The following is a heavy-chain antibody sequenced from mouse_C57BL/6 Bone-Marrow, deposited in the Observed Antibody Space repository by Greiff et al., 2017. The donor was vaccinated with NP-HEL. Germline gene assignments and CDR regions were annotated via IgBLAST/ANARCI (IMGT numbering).Heavy chain of an antibody. Sequence: QVQLQQSGPELVKPGASVKISCKASGYAFSSSWMNWVKQRPGKGLEWIGRIYPGDGDTNYNGKFKGKATLTADKSSSTAYMQLSSLTSEDSAVYFCARGGFSYYVDYWGQGTTLTVSS. V-gene: IGHV1-82*01. CDR3: ARGGFSYYVDY. CDR2: IYPGDGDT. CDR1: GYAFSSSW. J-gene: IGHJ2*01.